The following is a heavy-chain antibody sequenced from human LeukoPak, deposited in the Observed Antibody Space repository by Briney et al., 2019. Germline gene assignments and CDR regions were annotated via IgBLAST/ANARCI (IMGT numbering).Heavy chain of an antibody. CDR3: ARRPVGATEDYFDY. CDR2: IYYSGST. V-gene: IGHV4-59*08. Sequence: SETLSLTCTVSGGSISTYHWSWIRQPPGKGLEWIGYIYYSGSTNYNPSLKSRVTISVDTSKNQFSLKLSSVTAADTAVYYCARRPVGATEDYFDYWGQGTLVTVSS. D-gene: IGHD1-26*01. J-gene: IGHJ4*02. CDR1: GGSISTYH.